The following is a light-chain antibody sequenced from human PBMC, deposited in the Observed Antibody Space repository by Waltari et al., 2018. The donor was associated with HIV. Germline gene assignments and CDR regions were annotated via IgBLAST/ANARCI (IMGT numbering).Light chain of an antibody. J-gene: IGKJ5*01. CDR2: AAS. CDR3: QQYGSSPPIT. Sequence: EIVLTQSPGTLSLSPGERATLSCRASQSLSSNYLAWYQEKPGQAPRLLIYAASSRASGIPDRFSGSGAGTDFPLTISRLEPEDFAVYYCQQYGSSPPITFGQGTRLEIK. V-gene: IGKV3-20*01. CDR1: QSLSSNY.